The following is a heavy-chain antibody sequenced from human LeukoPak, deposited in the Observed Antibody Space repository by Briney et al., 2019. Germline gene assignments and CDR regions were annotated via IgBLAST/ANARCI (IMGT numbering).Heavy chain of an antibody. CDR1: GGSISSYY. CDR2: IYYSGST. V-gene: IGHV4-59*08. CDR3: ARHHSSSWYNPYYYYGMDA. D-gene: IGHD6-13*01. J-gene: IGHJ6*02. Sequence: SETLSLTCTVSGGSISSYYWSWIRQPPGMGLEWIGYIYYSGSTNYNPSLKSRVTISVDTSKNQFSLKLSSVTAADTAVYYCARHHSSSWYNPYYYYGMDAWGQGTTVTVSS.